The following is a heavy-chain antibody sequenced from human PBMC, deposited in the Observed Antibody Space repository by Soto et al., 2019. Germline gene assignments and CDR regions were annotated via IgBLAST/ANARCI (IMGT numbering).Heavy chain of an antibody. V-gene: IGHV1-18*04. CDR2: ISAYNGNT. D-gene: IGHD6-19*01. J-gene: IGHJ4*02. Sequence: GASVKVSCKASGYTFTSYGISWVRQAPGQGLEWMGWISAYNGNTNYAQKLQGRVTMTTDTSTSTAYMELRSLRSDDTAVYYCARDQGGDIAVAGTHFDYWGQGTLVTVSS. CDR3: ARDQGGDIAVAGTHFDY. CDR1: GYTFTSYG.